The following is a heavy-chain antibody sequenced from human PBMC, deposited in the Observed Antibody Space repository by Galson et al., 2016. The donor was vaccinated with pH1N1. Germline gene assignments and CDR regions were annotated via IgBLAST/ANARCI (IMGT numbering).Heavy chain of an antibody. V-gene: IGHV1-8*01. Sequence: SVKVSCKASGYPFTNFDLNWVRQATGQGLEWMGWMNPNSGNPGYAQKFQGRVTMTRNTSIRTAYMELSSLRSEDTAIYYCAIMYCGGDCPPGYFDLWGRGTLVTVSS. CDR1: GYPFTNFD. CDR2: MNPNSGNP. D-gene: IGHD2-21*02. CDR3: AIMYCGGDCPPGYFDL. J-gene: IGHJ2*01.